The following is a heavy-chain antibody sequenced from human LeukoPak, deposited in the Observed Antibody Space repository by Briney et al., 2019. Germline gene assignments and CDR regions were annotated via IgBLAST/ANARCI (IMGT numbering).Heavy chain of an antibody. CDR3: ARDGVSSGWSSYYYYGMDV. CDR1: GFTFSSYW. Sequence: PGGSLRLSCAASGFTFSSYWMSWVRQAPGKGLEWVANIKQDGSEKYYVDSVKGRFTISRDNAKNSLYLQMNSPRAEDTAVYYCARDGVSSGWSSYYYYGMDVWGQGTTVTVSS. J-gene: IGHJ6*02. V-gene: IGHV3-7*03. D-gene: IGHD6-19*01. CDR2: IKQDGSEK.